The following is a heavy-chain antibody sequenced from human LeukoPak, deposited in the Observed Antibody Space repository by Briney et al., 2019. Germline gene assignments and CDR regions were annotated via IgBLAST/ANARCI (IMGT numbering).Heavy chain of an antibody. D-gene: IGHD2-21*01. CDR2: ISGSGGST. J-gene: IGHJ4*02. CDR3: AKDRMVIYYFDY. CDR1: GFTFSSYA. V-gene: IGHV3-23*01. Sequence: GGPLRLSCAASGFTFSSYAMSWVRQAPGKGLEWVSAISGSGGSTYYADSVKGRFTISRDNSKNTLYLQMNSLRAEDTAVYYCAKDRMVIYYFDYWGQGTLVTVSS.